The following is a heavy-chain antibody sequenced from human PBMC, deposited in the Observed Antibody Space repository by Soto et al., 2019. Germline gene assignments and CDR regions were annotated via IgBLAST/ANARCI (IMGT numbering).Heavy chain of an antibody. CDR3: ARSIVVVTALDY. J-gene: IGHJ4*02. V-gene: IGHV1-3*01. Sequence: ASVKVSCKASGYTFTSYAMHWVRQAPGQRLEWMGWINAGNGNTKYSQKFQGRVTITRDTSASTVYMELSSLRFEDTAVYYCARSIVVVTALDYWGQGTLVTVSS. D-gene: IGHD2-21*02. CDR2: INAGNGNT. CDR1: GYTFTSYA.